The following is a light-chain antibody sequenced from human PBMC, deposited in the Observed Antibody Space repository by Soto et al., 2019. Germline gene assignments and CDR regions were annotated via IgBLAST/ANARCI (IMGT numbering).Light chain of an antibody. CDR2: QDS. CDR1: KLGDKY. CDR3: QAWDSSTAMV. J-gene: IGLJ2*01. Sequence: SYELTQPPSVSVSPGQTASITCSGDKLGDKYACWYQQKPGQSPVLVIYQDSKRPSGIPERFSGSNSGNTATLTISGTQAMDEADYSCQAWDSSTAMVFGGGTKVTVL. V-gene: IGLV3-1*01.